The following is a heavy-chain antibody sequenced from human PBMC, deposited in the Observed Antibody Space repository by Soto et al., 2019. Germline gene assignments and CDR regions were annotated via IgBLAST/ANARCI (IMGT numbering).Heavy chain of an antibody. CDR1: GFTFSDYG. CDR2: ISFQGNNK. Sequence: GGALRRSCTASGFTFSDYGMNWVRQAPGKGLEWVGIISFQGNNKYYADSVRGRFTISRDNSKNTLYLQMNSLRAEDTAVYYSAKKKEDFGHCSSTRCLVSDVSDIWGQGTMVTVSS. V-gene: IGHV3-30*18. D-gene: IGHD2-2*03. CDR3: AKKKEDFGHCSSTRCLVSDVSDI. J-gene: IGHJ3*02.